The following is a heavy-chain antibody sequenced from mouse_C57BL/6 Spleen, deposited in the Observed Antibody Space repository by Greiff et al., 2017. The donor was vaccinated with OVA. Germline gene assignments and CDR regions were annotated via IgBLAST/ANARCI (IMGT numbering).Heavy chain of an antibody. V-gene: IGHV5-17*01. D-gene: IGHD2-10*02. J-gene: IGHJ3*01. CDR3: AREGYGNSPFAY. CDR1: GFTFSDYG. Sequence: DVHLVEPGGGLVKPGGSLKLSCAASGFTFSDYGMHWVRQAPEKGLEWVAYISSGSSTIYYAHTVKGRSTISRDNSKSTLFLQMTSLSSEDTAMYYCAREGYGNSPFAYWGQGTLVTVSA. CDR2: ISSGSSTI.